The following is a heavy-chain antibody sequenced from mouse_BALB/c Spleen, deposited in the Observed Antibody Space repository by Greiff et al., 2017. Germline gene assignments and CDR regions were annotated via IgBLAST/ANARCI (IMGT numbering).Heavy chain of an antibody. CDR2: ISSGGSYT. J-gene: IGHJ3*01. D-gene: IGHD1-1*01. CDR3: TRGQDYYSSSEFAY. V-gene: IGHV5-6-4*01. CDR1: GFTFTSYT. Sequence: EVMLVESGGGLVKPGGSLKLSCAASGFTFTSYTMSWVRQTPAKRLEWVATISSGGSYTYYPDSVKGRYTISRDNAKNTLYLQMSSLKSEDTAMYYCTRGQDYYSSSEFAYWGQGTLVTVSA.